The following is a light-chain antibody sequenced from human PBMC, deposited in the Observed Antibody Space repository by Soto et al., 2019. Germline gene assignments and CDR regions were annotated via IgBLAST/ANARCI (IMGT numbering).Light chain of an antibody. Sequence: EIVLPQSPGTLSLSPVEIATLSCRASQSVSSSHLAWYQQKPGQAPRLLIYGASSRATGIPDRFSGSGSGTDFTLTISRLEPEDFAVYYCQQYGSSWTFGQGTEVDIK. CDR3: QQYGSSWT. J-gene: IGKJ1*01. CDR2: GAS. V-gene: IGKV3-20*01. CDR1: QSVSSSH.